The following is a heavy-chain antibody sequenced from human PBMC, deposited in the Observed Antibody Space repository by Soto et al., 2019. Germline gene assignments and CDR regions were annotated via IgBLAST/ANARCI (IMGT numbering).Heavy chain of an antibody. J-gene: IGHJ5*02. CDR3: ARVNRGSSGYYRYNWFDP. CDR1: GGSISIYY. V-gene: IGHV4-59*01. D-gene: IGHD3-22*01. Sequence: SETLSLTFNVSGGSISIYYWSWIRQPPAKGLEWIGYIYYSGSTNYNPSLKSRVTISVDTSKNQFSLKLSSVTAADTAVYYCARVNRGSSGYYRYNWFDPWGQGTLVTVS. CDR2: IYYSGST.